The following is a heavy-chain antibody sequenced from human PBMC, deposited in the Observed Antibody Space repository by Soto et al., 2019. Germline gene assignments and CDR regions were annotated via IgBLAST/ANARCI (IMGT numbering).Heavy chain of an antibody. CDR2: IIPIFGTA. D-gene: IGHD3-10*01. V-gene: IGHV1-69*13. CDR3: AREFLRAGGSGSYQYYYYVMDV. J-gene: IGHJ6*04. Sequence: ASVKVSCKASGGTFSSYAISWVRQAPGQGLEWMGGIIPIFGTANYAQKFQGRVTITADESTSTAYMELSSLRSEDTAVYYCAREFLRAGGSGSYQYYYYVMDVWGKGTTVTVSS. CDR1: GGTFSSYA.